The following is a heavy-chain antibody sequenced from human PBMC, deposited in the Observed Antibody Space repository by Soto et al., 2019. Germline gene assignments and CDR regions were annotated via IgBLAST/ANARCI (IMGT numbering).Heavy chain of an antibody. Sequence: VQVQESGPGLVKPSQTLSLTCTVSGASINDGLYYWSWIRQPPGKGLEWVGFIPYTGSTTYNPSLKNRVIISKDTSKNLFSLTLSAVTAADTAVYYCARGATPWGQGTLVTVSS. J-gene: IGHJ5*02. CDR1: GASINDGLYY. CDR2: IPYTGST. CDR3: ARGATP. V-gene: IGHV4-30-4*08.